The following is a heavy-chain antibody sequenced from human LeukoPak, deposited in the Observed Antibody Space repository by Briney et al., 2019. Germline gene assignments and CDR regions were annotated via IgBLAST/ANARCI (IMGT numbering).Heavy chain of an antibody. J-gene: IGHJ6*03. Sequence: ASVKVSCKASGYSFSTFDINWVRQAPGQGLEWMGWLSPNTGKTGYAQKFQGRVTITGNSSISTVEMELSSLTSDDTAVYYCARGPLTGEHYHYYMDVWGKGTTVTVSS. CDR1: GYSFSTFD. D-gene: IGHD7-27*01. CDR2: LSPNTGKT. V-gene: IGHV1-8*03. CDR3: ARGPLTGEHYHYYMDV.